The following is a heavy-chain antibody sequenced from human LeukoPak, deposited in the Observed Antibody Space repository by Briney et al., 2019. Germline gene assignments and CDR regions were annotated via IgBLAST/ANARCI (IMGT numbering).Heavy chain of an antibody. CDR2: IYPSGRS. D-gene: IGHD2-15*01. J-gene: IGHJ4*02. V-gene: IGHV4-61*02. Sequence: SETLSLTCTVSNGSIIGGSYYWSWIRQPAGQRPEWIGSIYPSGRSNSNPSLQRRVAMSIDTSKNQFSLEVNSVTAADTAVYYCARFFWRSGGYFDLWGPGTHVTVSA. CDR1: NGSIIGGSYY. CDR3: ARFFWRSGGYFDL.